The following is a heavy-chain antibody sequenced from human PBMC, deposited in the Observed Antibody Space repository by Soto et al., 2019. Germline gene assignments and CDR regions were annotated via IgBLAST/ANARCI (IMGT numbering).Heavy chain of an antibody. CDR2: IYFSGSI. CDR3: ARGTTVTYYFDY. V-gene: IGHV4-59*08. J-gene: IGHJ4*02. CDR1: GASISTYY. D-gene: IGHD4-17*01. Sequence: SETLSLACSVSGASISTYYWTWIRQTPGKGLEWIGYIYFSGSINYNPSLKSRVTISVDTSKNQFSLKLSSVTAADTAVYYCARGTTVTYYFDYWGQGTLVTVSS.